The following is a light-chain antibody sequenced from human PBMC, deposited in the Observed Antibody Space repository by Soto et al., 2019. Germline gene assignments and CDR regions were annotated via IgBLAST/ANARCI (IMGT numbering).Light chain of an antibody. J-gene: IGLJ1*01. V-gene: IGLV2-14*01. CDR3: SSYTSSSTPLHV. Sequence: QSALTQPASVSGSPGQSITISCTGTSSDVGGYNYVSWYQQHPGKAPKLMIYDVSNRPSGVSNRFSGSKSGNTASLTISGLQAEDEADYYCSSYTSSSTPLHVFGTGTKLTVL. CDR2: DVS. CDR1: SSDVGGYNY.